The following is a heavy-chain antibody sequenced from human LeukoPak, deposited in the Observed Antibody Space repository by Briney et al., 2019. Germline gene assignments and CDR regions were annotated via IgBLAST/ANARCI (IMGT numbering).Heavy chain of an antibody. D-gene: IGHD3-10*01. CDR2: IKQHGSEK. J-gene: IGHJ4*02. Sequence: GGSLRLSCAASGFTFSSYWMNWVRQAPGKGLEWVAHIKQHGSEKYYVDSVKGRFTISRDNAKNSLYLQMNSLRAEDTAVYYCARVDYYGSGSSPRPYFFDYWGQGTLVTVSS. V-gene: IGHV3-7*04. CDR1: GFTFSSYW. CDR3: ARVDYYGSGSSPRPYFFDY.